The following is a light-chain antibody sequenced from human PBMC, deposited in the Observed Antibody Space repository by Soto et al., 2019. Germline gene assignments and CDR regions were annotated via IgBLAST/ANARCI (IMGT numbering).Light chain of an antibody. CDR2: DDT. CDR1: NIRNKS. J-gene: IGLJ3*02. CDR3: PVWDSSSDHRV. Sequence: SYELTQTPSVSVAPGQTARITCGGNNIRNKSVQWYQQKPGQAPVVVAYDDTNRPSGIPKRFSGSNSGNTATLTISRVEAGDEADYYCPVWDSSSDHRVFGGGTKVTVL. V-gene: IGLV3-21*02.